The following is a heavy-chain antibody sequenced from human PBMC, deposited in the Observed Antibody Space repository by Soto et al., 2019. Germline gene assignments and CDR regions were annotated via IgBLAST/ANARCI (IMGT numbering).Heavy chain of an antibody. CDR1: GFTFSSYG. Sequence: GGSLRLSCAASGFTFSSYGMHWVRQAPGKGLEWVAVISYDGSNKYYADSVKGRFTISRDNSKNTLYLQMNSLRAEDTAVYYCAKGFKGHYYDSSGYYKLGYFQHWGQGTLVTVSS. CDR2: ISYDGSNK. V-gene: IGHV3-30*18. J-gene: IGHJ1*01. CDR3: AKGFKGHYYDSSGYYKLGYFQH. D-gene: IGHD3-22*01.